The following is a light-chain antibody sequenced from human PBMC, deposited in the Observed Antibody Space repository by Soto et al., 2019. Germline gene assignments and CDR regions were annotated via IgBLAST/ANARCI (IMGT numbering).Light chain of an antibody. CDR1: SSDVGGYNY. J-gene: IGLJ2*01. Sequence: QSALTQPASVSGSPGQSITISCTGTSSDVGGYNYVSWYQQHPGKAPKLMIYDVSNRPSGVSNRFSGSKSGNTASLTISGLQSEDEADDYCSSDTSSSTYVVFGGGTKLTVL. V-gene: IGLV2-14*01. CDR2: DVS. CDR3: SSDTSSSTYVV.